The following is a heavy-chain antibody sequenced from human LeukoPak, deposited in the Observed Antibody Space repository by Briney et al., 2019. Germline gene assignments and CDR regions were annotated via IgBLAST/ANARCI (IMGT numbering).Heavy chain of an antibody. V-gene: IGHV4-61*02. D-gene: IGHD6-6*01. J-gene: IGHJ4*02. CDR3: ARSYDYSSSSVRGVSFDY. CDR2: IYTSGST. Sequence: SETLSLTCTVSGGSISSGSYYWSWIRQPAGKGLEWIGRIYTSGSTNHNPSLKSRVTISVDTSKNQFSLKLSSVTAADTAVYYCARSYDYSSSSVRGVSFDYWGQGTLVTVSS. CDR1: GGSISSGSYY.